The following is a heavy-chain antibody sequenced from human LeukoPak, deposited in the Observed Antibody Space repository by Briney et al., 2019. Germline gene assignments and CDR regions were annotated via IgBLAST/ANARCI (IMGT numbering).Heavy chain of an antibody. CDR1: GYTFTSYD. CDR3: ALTDYDFWSGYINHRFWFDP. Sequence: ASVKVSCKASGYTFTSYDINWVRQATGQGLEWMGWMNPNSGNTGYAQKFQGRVTITRNTSISTAYTELSSLRSEDTAVYYCALTDYDFWSGYINHRFWFDPWGQGTLVTVSS. V-gene: IGHV1-8*03. J-gene: IGHJ5*02. D-gene: IGHD3-3*01. CDR2: MNPNSGNT.